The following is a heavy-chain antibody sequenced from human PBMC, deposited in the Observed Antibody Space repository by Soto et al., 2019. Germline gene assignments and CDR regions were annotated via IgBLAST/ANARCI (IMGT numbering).Heavy chain of an antibody. CDR2: INPNSGGT. V-gene: IGHV1-2*04. Sequence: ASVKVSCKASGYTFTGYYMHWVRQAPGQGLEWMGWINPNSGGTNYAQKFQGWVTMTRDTSISTAYMELSRLRSDDTAVYYCARAPATYYYGSGSEGNAFDIWGQGTMVTVSS. J-gene: IGHJ3*02. CDR3: ARAPATYYYGSGSEGNAFDI. D-gene: IGHD3-10*01. CDR1: GYTFTGYY.